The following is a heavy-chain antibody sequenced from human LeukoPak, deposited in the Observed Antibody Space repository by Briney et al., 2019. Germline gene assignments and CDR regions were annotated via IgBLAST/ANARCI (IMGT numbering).Heavy chain of an antibody. CDR1: GFTFSSYS. V-gene: IGHV3-23*01. Sequence: GGSLRLSCAASGFTFSSYSMNWVRQAPGKGLEWVSAISGSGGSTYYADSVKGRFTISRDNSKNTLYLQMNSLRAEDTAVYYCAKDGVAVAGSEGYYFDYWGQGTLVTVSS. J-gene: IGHJ4*02. CDR3: AKDGVAVAGSEGYYFDY. CDR2: ISGSGGST. D-gene: IGHD6-19*01.